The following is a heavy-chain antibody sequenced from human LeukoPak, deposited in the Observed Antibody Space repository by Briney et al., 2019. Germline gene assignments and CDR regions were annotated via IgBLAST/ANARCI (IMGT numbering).Heavy chain of an antibody. CDR1: GGSISSGSYY. Sequence: SQTLSLTCSVSGGSISSGSYYWSWIRQPAGKGLEWIGNMYYSGSINYNPSLKSRVTISVDTTKNQFSLKLSSVAAADTAVYYCARVDYYDSSGDYTRRAFDIWAKGQWSPSPQ. J-gene: IGHJ3*02. V-gene: IGHV4-61*10. CDR3: ARVDYYDSSGDYTRRAFDI. CDR2: MYYSGSI. D-gene: IGHD3-22*01.